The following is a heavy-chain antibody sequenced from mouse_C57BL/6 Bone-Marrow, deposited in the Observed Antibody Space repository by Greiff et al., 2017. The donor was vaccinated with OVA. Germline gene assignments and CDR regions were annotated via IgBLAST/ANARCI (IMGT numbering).Heavy chain of an antibody. CDR3: ARSDDLRGAMDY. J-gene: IGHJ4*01. D-gene: IGHD2-3*01. V-gene: IGHV1-81*01. CDR1: GYTFTSYG. CDR2: IYPRSGNT. Sequence: QVQLQQSGAELARPGASVKLSCKASGYTFTSYGMSWVKQRTGQGLEWIGEIYPRSGNTYYNEKFKGKATLTADKSSSTAYMKLRSLTSEDSAVYFCARSDDLRGAMDYWGQGTSVTVSS.